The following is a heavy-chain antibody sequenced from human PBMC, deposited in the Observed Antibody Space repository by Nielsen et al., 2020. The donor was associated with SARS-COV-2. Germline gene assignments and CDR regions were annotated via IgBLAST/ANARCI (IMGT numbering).Heavy chain of an antibody. Sequence: GGSLRLSCAASGFTFSTYSMNWVRQAPGKGLEWISHISSSSSTMYYADSVKGRFTISRDNAKKSLYLQMNSLRDEDTAVYYCARGWSSFDYWGQGTQVTVSS. CDR2: ISSSSSTM. CDR1: GFTFSTYS. J-gene: IGHJ4*02. V-gene: IGHV3-48*02. CDR3: ARGWSSFDY. D-gene: IGHD6-13*01.